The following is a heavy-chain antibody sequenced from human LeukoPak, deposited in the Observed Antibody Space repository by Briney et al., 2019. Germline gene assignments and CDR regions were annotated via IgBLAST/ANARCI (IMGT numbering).Heavy chain of an antibody. CDR2: IWYDGSNK. D-gene: IGHD3-22*01. V-gene: IGHV3-33*01. CDR3: ASGSSGYPPY. CDR1: GFTFSSYG. Sequence: PGRSLRLSCAASGFTFSSYGMHWGRQAPGKGLEWVAVIWYDGSNKYYADSVKGRFTISRDNSKNTLYLQMNSLRAEDTAVYYCASGSSGYPPYWGQGTRVTVSS. J-gene: IGHJ4*02.